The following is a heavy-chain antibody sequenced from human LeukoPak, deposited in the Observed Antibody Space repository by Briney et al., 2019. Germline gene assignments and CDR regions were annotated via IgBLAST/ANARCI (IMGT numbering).Heavy chain of an antibody. V-gene: IGHV3-53*01. Sequence: PGGSLRLSCAASGFTVSSNYMSWVRQAPGKGLEWVSVIYSGGSTYYAGSVKGRFTISRDNSKNTLYLQMNSLRAEDTAVYYCARVRGQWLVSYTPYYFDYWGQGTLVTVSS. CDR1: GFTVSSNY. CDR2: IYSGGST. CDR3: ARVRGQWLVSYTPYYFDY. D-gene: IGHD6-19*01. J-gene: IGHJ4*02.